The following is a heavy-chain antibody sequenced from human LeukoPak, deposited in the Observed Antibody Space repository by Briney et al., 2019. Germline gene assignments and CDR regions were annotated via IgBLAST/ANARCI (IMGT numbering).Heavy chain of an antibody. CDR2: IYSGGST. CDR1: GFTVSSNY. D-gene: IGHD3-3*01. Sequence: GGSLRLSCAASGFTVSSNYMSWVRQAPGKGLEWVSVIYSGGSTYYADSVKGRFTISRDNSKNTLYLQMNSLRAEDTAVYYCARNGLPAAIRGYDFWSGYYPHKYYYYMDVWGKGTTVTVSS. J-gene: IGHJ6*03. V-gene: IGHV3-53*01. CDR3: ARNGLPAAIRGYDFWSGYYPHKYYYYMDV.